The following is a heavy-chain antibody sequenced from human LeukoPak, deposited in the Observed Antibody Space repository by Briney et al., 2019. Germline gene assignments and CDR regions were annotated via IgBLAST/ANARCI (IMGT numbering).Heavy chain of an antibody. J-gene: IGHJ4*02. CDR3: ARDLGRSGSYENFDY. Sequence: GGSLRPSCAASGFTFSSYSMNWVRQAPGKGLEWVSSISSSSYIYYADSVKGRFTISRDNAKNSLYLQMNSLRAEDTAVYYCARDLGRSGSYENFDYWGQGTLVTVSS. CDR2: ISSSSYI. V-gene: IGHV3-21*01. D-gene: IGHD1-26*01. CDR1: GFTFSSYS.